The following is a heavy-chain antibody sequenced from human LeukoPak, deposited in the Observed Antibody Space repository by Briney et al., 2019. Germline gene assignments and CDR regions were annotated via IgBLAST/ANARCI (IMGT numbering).Heavy chain of an antibody. CDR1: GGSISSGGYY. CDR2: IYYSGST. Sequence: SETLSLTCTVSGGSISSGGYYWSWIRQHPGKGLEWIGYIYYSGSTYYNPSLKSRVTISVDTSKSQFSLKLSSVTAADTAVYYCARGVPNEHFDYWGQGTLVTVSS. CDR3: ARGVPNEHFDY. D-gene: IGHD1-1*01. V-gene: IGHV4-31*03. J-gene: IGHJ4*02.